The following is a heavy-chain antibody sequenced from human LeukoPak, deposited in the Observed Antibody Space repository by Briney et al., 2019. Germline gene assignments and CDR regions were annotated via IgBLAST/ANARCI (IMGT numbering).Heavy chain of an antibody. J-gene: IGHJ5*02. CDR1: GFTFSSYW. CDR2: IKQDGSEK. D-gene: IGHD5-12*01. V-gene: IGHV3-7*01. CDR3: AREQENRGYEGINLFDP. Sequence: HPGGSLRLSCAASGFTFSSYWMSWVRQAPGKGLEWVANIKQDGSEKYYVDSVKGRFTISRDNAKNSLYLQMNSLRAEDTAVYYCAREQENRGYEGINLFDPWGQGTLVTVSS.